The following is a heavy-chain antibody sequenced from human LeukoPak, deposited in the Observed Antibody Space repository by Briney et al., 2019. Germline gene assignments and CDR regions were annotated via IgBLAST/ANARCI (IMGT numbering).Heavy chain of an antibody. J-gene: IGHJ4*02. CDR2: LYSDANT. CDR3: ARGVEPLAAYTLAY. D-gene: IGHD3-16*01. CDR1: GFTVITND. Sequence: GGSLRLSCAASGFTVITNDMTWVRQAPGKGLEWVSVLYSDANTKYADSVQGRFTISRDNSKNTLYLEMNSLSPDDTAVYYCARGVEPLAAYTLAYWGQGTLVTVSS. V-gene: IGHV3-53*01.